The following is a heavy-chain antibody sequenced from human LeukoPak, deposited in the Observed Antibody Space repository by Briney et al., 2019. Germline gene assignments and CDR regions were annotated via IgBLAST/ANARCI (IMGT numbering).Heavy chain of an antibody. J-gene: IGHJ6*02. CDR2: IYSGGST. CDR1: GFTVSSNY. Sequence: GGSLRLSCAASGFTVSSNYMSWVRQAPGKGLEWVSVIYSGGSTYYADSVKGRFTISRDNSKNTLYLQMNSLRAEDTAVYYCVREAVAGRGYYYYGMDVWGQGTTVTVSS. V-gene: IGHV3-53*01. CDR3: VREAVAGRGYYYYGMDV. D-gene: IGHD6-19*01.